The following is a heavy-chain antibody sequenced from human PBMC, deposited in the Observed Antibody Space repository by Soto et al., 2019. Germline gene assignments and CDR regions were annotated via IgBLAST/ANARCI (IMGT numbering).Heavy chain of an antibody. V-gene: IGHV1-69*13. Sequence: SVKVSCKASGGTFSSYAISWVRQAPGQGLEWMGGIIPIFGTANYAQKFQGRVTITADESTSTAYMELSSLRSEDTAVYYCARGIFWSGYSPYYYGMDVWGQGTTVTVSS. J-gene: IGHJ6*02. CDR1: GGTFSSYA. D-gene: IGHD3-3*01. CDR3: ARGIFWSGYSPYYYGMDV. CDR2: IIPIFGTA.